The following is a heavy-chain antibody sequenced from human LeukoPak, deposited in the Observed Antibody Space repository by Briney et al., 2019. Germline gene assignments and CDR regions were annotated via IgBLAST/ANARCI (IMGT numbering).Heavy chain of an antibody. Sequence: GGSLRLSCAASGFTFSSYAMHWVRQAPGKGLEWVAVISYDGSNKYYADSVKGRFTISRDNSKNTLYLQMNSLRAEDTAVYYCARAPDGFDYWGQGTLVTVSP. CDR1: GFTFSSYA. V-gene: IGHV3-30-3*01. CDR3: ARAPDGFDY. CDR2: ISYDGSNK. J-gene: IGHJ4*02. D-gene: IGHD1-14*01.